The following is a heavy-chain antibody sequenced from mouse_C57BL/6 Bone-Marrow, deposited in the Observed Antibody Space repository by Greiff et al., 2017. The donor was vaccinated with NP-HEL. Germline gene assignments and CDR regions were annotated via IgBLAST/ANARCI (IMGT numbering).Heavy chain of an antibody. CDR2: ISDGGSYT. CDR3: ARAPYYYGIDY. V-gene: IGHV5-4*03. D-gene: IGHD1-1*01. CDR1: GFTFSSYA. Sequence: EVKLVESGGGLVKPGGSLKLSCAASGFTFSSYAMSWVRQTPEKRLEWVATISDGGSYTYYPDNVKGRFTISRDNAKNNLYLQMSHLKSEDTAMYYCARAPYYYGIDYWGQGTTLTVSS. J-gene: IGHJ2*01.